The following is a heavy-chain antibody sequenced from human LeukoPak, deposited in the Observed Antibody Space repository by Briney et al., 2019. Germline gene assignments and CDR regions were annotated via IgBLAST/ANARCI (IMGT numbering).Heavy chain of an antibody. CDR2: IIPIFGTA. D-gene: IGHD2-15*01. CDR1: GGTFSSYA. J-gene: IGHJ6*03. CDR3: ARSTPGYCSGGSCYSYYYYYYYMDV. Sequence: SVKVSCKASGGTFSSYAISWVRPAPGQGLEWMGGIIPIFGTANYAQKCQDRVTITADESTSTAYMELSSLRSEDTAVYYCARSTPGYCSGGSCYSYYYYYYYMDVWGKGTTVTISS. V-gene: IGHV1-69*13.